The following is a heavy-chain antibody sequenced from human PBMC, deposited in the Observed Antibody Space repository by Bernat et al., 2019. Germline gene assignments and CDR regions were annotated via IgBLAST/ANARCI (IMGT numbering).Heavy chain of an antibody. CDR3: ARVYSSSSPYGFDY. CDR1: GFTFSSYG. Sequence: VQLVESGGGVVQPGRSLRLSCAASGFTFSSYGMHWVRQAPGKGLEWVANIKQDGSEKYYVDSVKGRFTISRDNAKNSLYLQMNSLRAEDTAVYYCARVYSSSSPYGFDYWGQGTLVTVSS. V-gene: IGHV3-7*03. D-gene: IGHD6-6*01. J-gene: IGHJ4*02. CDR2: IKQDGSEK.